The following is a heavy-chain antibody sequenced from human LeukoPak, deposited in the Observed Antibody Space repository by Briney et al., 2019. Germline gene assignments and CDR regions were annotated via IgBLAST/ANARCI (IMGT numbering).Heavy chain of an antibody. V-gene: IGHV3-20*01. J-gene: IGHJ4*02. CDR3: ARYRRFGGDGRYYFDY. CDR1: GFTFSSYA. Sequence: GGFLRLSCAASGFTFSSYAMSWVRQAPGKGLEWVSGINWNGGSTGYADSVKGRFTISRDNAKNSLYLQMNSLRAEDTALYHCARYRRFGGDGRYYFDYWGQGTLVTVSS. D-gene: IGHD3-10*01. CDR2: INWNGGST.